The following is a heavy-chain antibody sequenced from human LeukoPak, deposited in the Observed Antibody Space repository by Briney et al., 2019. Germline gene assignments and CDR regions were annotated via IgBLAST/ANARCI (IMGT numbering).Heavy chain of an antibody. V-gene: IGHV4-34*01. CDR1: GGSFSGYY. D-gene: IGHD3-10*01. J-gene: IGHJ5*02. CDR3: ARVFPLPRGYYYGSGSYSKGPNWFDP. Sequence: SETLSLTCAVYGGSFSGYYWSWIRQPPGKGLEWIGEINHSGSTNYNPSLKSRVTISVDTSKNQFSLKLSSVTAADTAVYYCARVFPLPRGYYYGSGSYSKGPNWFDPWGQGTLVTVSS. CDR2: INHSGST.